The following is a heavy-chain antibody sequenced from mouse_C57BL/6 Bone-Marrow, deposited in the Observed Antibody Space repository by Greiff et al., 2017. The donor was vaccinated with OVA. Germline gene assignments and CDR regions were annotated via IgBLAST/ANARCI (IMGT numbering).Heavy chain of an antibody. Sequence: QVQLQQPGAELVRPGTSVKLSCKASGYTFTSYWMHWVKQRPGPGLEWIGVIDPYDSYTNSNQKFKGKATLTVDTSSSTAYMQLSSLTSEDSAVYYCARSYYGSSVFAYWGQGTLVTVSA. V-gene: IGHV1-59*01. J-gene: IGHJ3*01. CDR2: IDPYDSYT. CDR3: ARSYYGSSVFAY. CDR1: GYTFTSYW. D-gene: IGHD1-1*01.